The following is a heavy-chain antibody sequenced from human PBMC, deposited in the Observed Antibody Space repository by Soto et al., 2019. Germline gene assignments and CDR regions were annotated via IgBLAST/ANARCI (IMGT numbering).Heavy chain of an antibody. CDR3: SRQGPSRFVP. J-gene: IGHJ5*02. V-gene: IGHV1-69*01. CDR1: GGTFSSYA. CDR2: IIPIFGTA. Sequence: QVQLVQSGAEVQKPGSSVKVSCKASGGTFSSYAISWVRQAPGQGLEWMGGIIPIFGTANYAQKFQGRVTITATESTSAGYLELSSLRSKDSAVYYCSRQGPSRFVPWGQGTLVTVSS.